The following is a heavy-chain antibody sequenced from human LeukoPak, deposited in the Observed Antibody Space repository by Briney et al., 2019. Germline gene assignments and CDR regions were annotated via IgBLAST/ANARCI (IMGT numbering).Heavy chain of an antibody. CDR1: GFTFSSYA. J-gene: IGHJ4*02. D-gene: IGHD3-10*01. CDR3: AKDMDVGDYGSGDYFDY. CDR2: ISYDGSNK. V-gene: IGHV3-30*04. Sequence: GGSLRLSCAASGFTFSSYAMHWVRQAPGKGLEWVAVISYDGSNKYYADSVKGRFTISRDNSKNTLYLQMNSLRAEDTAVYYCAKDMDVGDYGSGDYFDYCGQGTLVTGSS.